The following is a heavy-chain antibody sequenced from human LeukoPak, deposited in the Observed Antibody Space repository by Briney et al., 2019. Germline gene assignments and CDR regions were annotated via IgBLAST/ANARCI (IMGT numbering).Heavy chain of an antibody. CDR2: INFNSGGT. Sequence: ASVKVSLKAPVYTFTGYYIHWVQQAPGQGLEWVGWINFNSGGTNYAQKFQDRVTMTRDNSINTAYMELSRLGSDDTAIYYCSREDFGGQGTLVTVTS. CDR3: SREDF. V-gene: IGHV1-2*02. J-gene: IGHJ4*02. CDR1: VYTFTGYY.